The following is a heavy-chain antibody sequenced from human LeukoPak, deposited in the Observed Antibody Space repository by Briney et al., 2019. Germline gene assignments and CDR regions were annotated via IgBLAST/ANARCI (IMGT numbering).Heavy chain of an antibody. CDR2: IYQTGNT. V-gene: IGHV4-38-2*02. J-gene: IGHJ5*02. CDR3: ARVPGPNWFDP. Sequence: PSETLSLTCTVSGYSISSGYYWGWIRQPPGKGLEWIGSIYQTGNTYYNASLQSRVAISVDTSKNQFSLKLRSVTAADTAVYYCARVPGPNWFDPWGQGTLVTVSS. CDR1: GYSISSGYY.